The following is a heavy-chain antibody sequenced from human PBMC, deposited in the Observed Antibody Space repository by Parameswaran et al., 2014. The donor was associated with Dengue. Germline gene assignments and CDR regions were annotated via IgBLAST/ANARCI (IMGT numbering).Heavy chain of an antibody. CDR2: IFPIFRAP. D-gene: IGHD4-17*01. V-gene: IGHV1-69*01. CDR3: ARLTTVTHGGTLSDS. Sequence: SWVRQAPGQGLEWMGGIFPIFRAPNYAQKFQGRVTITADESTSTSYMELNSLTSEDTAVYYCARLTTVTHGGTLSDSWGQGTLVTVSS. J-gene: IGHJ4*02.